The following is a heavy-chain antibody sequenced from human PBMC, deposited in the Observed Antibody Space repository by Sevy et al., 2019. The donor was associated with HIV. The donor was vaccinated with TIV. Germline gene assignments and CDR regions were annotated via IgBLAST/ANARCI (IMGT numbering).Heavy chain of an antibody. CDR2: INQDGSVK. J-gene: IGHJ4*02. CDR3: VRAIAKEDSF. CDR1: VFTLNNYW. D-gene: IGHD6-13*01. V-gene: IGHV3-7*01. Sequence: GGSLRLSCMASVFTLNNYWMNWVRQAPGKGLEWVANINQDGSVKYYVDSVRGRFTVSRDNAKNLVFLQMNSLRVDDTALYYCVRAIAKEDSFWGQGTLVTVSS.